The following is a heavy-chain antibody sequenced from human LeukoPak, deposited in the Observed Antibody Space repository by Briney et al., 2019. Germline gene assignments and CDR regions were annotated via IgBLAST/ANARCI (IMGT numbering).Heavy chain of an antibody. CDR3: ARHPRWGRFDY. CDR1: GGSISSYY. V-gene: IGHV4-59*05. D-gene: IGHD7-27*01. Sequence: PSETLSLTCTVSGGSISSYYWSWIRQPPGKGLEWIGSIYYSGSTYYNPSLKSRVTISVDTSKNQFSLKLSSVTAADTAVYYCARHPRWGRFDYWGQGTLVTVSS. J-gene: IGHJ4*02. CDR2: IYYSGST.